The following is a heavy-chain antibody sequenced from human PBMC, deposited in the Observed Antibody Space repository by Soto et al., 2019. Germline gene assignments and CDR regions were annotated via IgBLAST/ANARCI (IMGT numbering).Heavy chain of an antibody. D-gene: IGHD6-13*01. V-gene: IGHV3-23*01. Sequence: EVQLLESGGGLVQPGGSLRLSCAASGFTFSSYAMSWVRQAPGKGLEWVSAISGSGGSTYYADSVKGRFTISRDNSKNTLYLQMNSVRAEDTAVYYCAKHRPETSRGLWYSSSWGSPDYWGQGTLVTVSS. CDR1: GFTFSSYA. CDR2: ISGSGGST. CDR3: AKHRPETSRGLWYSSSWGSPDY. J-gene: IGHJ4*02.